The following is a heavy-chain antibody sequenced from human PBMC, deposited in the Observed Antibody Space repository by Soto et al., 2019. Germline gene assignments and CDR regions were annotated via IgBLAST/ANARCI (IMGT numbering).Heavy chain of an antibody. CDR3: ARDQYYYGSGTPDYGMDG. V-gene: IGHV1-2*04. Sequence: GASVKVSCKASGYTFTGYYMHWVRQAPGQGLEWMGWINPNSGGTNYAQKFQGWVTMTRDTSISTAYMELSRLRSDDTAVYYCARDQYYYGSGTPDYGMDGWGQGTTVTVSS. D-gene: IGHD3-10*01. J-gene: IGHJ6*02. CDR2: INPNSGGT. CDR1: GYTFTGYY.